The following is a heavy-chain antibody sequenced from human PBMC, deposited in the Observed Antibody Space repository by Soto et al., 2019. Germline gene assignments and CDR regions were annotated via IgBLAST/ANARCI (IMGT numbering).Heavy chain of an antibody. CDR1: GYTFTGHY. J-gene: IGHJ4*02. CDR2: IGPESGAT. Sequence: ASVKVSCKASGYTFTGHYIHWVRQAPEQGPEWMGEIGPESGATRYAQRFQGRVTMTRDMSITTVYMELNNLSPDDTAVYYCGRGRSGQIVVFYWGQGTPVSVSS. D-gene: IGHD1-26*01. CDR3: GRGRSGQIVVFY. V-gene: IGHV1-2*02.